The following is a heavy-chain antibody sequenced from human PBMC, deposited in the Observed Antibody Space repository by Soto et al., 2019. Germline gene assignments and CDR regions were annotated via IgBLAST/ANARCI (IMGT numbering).Heavy chain of an antibody. CDR3: AKYTYYYDSGGLK. CDR1: GFTFSNHA. V-gene: IGHV3-23*01. J-gene: IGHJ4*02. D-gene: IGHD3-22*01. Sequence: EVQLLESGGGLGQPGGSLRLSCAASGFTFSNHAMSWVRQAPGKGLEWISAVSGSGPSTYYADSVKGRFTISRDNSKNTLYLQMNSLRAEDTAVYYCAKYTYYYDSGGLKWGQGTLVTVSS. CDR2: VSGSGPST.